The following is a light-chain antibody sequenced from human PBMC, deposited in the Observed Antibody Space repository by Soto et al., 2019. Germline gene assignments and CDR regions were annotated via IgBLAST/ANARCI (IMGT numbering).Light chain of an antibody. Sequence: LSCRAFQSLSSNYLAWYQQKPAQAPRLLIYGVSNRATGIQDRFSGSGSGTDFTLTISRLEPEDFAIYFFGQFSSSHTRPFGQGTKVDIK. V-gene: IGKV3-20*01. CDR1: QSLSSNY. CDR3: GQFSSSHTRP. J-gene: IGKJ1*01. CDR2: GVS.